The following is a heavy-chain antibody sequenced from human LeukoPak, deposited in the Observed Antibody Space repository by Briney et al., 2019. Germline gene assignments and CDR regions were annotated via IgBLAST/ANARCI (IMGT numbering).Heavy chain of an antibody. CDR2: INSDGSST. V-gene: IGHV3-74*01. Sequence: QPGGSLRLSCAASGFTFSSYWMHWVRQAPGKGLVWVSRINSDGSSTSYADSVKGRFTISRDNSKNTLYLQMNSLRAEDTAEYYCAKPGRGGAITMVRGVKGDYYYMDVWGKGTTVSISS. CDR1: GFTFSSYW. J-gene: IGHJ6*03. D-gene: IGHD3-10*01. CDR3: AKPGRGGAITMVRGVKGDYYYMDV.